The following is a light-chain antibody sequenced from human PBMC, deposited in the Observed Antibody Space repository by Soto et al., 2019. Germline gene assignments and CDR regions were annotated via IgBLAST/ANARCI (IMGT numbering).Light chain of an antibody. J-gene: IGKJ4*01. CDR3: PKYTNVPT. V-gene: IGKV1-27*01. CDR1: QGISNY. CDR2: AAA. Sequence: DIQMTQSPASLSASVGDRVTITCRESQGISNYLACYKKIPEKVPKLLISAAATLQSGVPSRFSGSGSGTDFTLTISILQPEDVEYDYWPKYTNVPTFGGGTKVEIK.